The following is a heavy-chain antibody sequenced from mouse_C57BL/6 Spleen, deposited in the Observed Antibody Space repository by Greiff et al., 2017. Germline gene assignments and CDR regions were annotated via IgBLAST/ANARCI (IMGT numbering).Heavy chain of an antibody. CDR3: ARTYYDYDGFAY. D-gene: IGHD2-4*01. CDR1: GYTFTSYW. J-gene: IGHJ3*01. Sequence: QVHVKQSGAELVKPGASVKLSCKASGYTFTSYWMHWVKQRPGQGLEWIGMIHPNSGSTNYNEKFKSKATLTVDKSSSTAYMQLSSLTSEDSAVYYCARTYYDYDGFAYWGQGTLVTVSA. V-gene: IGHV1-64*01. CDR2: IHPNSGST.